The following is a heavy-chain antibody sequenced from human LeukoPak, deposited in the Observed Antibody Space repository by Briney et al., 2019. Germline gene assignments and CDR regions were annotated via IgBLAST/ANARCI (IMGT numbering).Heavy chain of an antibody. J-gene: IGHJ6*02. D-gene: IGHD3-9*01. CDR3: ARDPSERTYYDILTGYQLYYYYGMDV. Sequence: GGPLRLSCAASGFTFSSYGMHWVRQAPGKGLEWVAVIWYDGSNKYYADPVKGRFTISRDNSKNTLYLQMNSLRAEDTAVYYCARDPSERTYYDILTGYQLYYYYGMDVWGQGTTVTVSS. CDR1: GFTFSSYG. CDR2: IWYDGSNK. V-gene: IGHV3-33*01.